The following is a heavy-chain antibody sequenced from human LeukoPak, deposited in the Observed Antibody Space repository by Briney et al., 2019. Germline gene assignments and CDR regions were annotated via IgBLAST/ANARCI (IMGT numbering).Heavy chain of an antibody. Sequence: SETLSLTCTVSGVSISSYYWSWIRQPPGKGLEWIGYIYYSGSTNYNPSLKSRVTISVDTSKNQFSLKLSSVTAADTAVYYCARASRGNCSGGSCYLRFYFDYWGQGTLVTVSS. D-gene: IGHD2-15*01. CDR3: ARASRGNCSGGSCYLRFYFDY. CDR1: GVSISSYY. CDR2: IYYSGST. J-gene: IGHJ4*02. V-gene: IGHV4-59*01.